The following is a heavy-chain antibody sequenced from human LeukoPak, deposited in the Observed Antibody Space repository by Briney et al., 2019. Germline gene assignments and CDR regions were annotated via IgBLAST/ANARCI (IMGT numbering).Heavy chain of an antibody. CDR2: ISSSSSTI. Sequence: GGSLRLSYAASGFTFSSYSMNWVRQAPGKGLEWVSYISSSSSTIYYADSVKGRFTISRDNAKNSLYLQMNSLRAEDTAVYYCARSYDFWSGYYPRFDYWGQGTLVTVSS. V-gene: IGHV3-48*01. D-gene: IGHD3-3*01. CDR1: GFTFSSYS. J-gene: IGHJ4*02. CDR3: ARSYDFWSGYYPRFDY.